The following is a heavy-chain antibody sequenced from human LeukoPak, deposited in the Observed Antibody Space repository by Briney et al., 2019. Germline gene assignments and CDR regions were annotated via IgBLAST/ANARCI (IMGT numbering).Heavy chain of an antibody. CDR1: GGSISSYY. CDR2: IYYSGST. CDR3: ARGATSHVDTAMAH. V-gene: IGHV4-59*01. Sequence: PSETLSLTCTVSGGSISSYYWSWIRQPPGKGLEWIGYIYYSGSTNYNPSLKSRVTISVDTSKNQSSLKLSSVTAADTAVYYCARGATSHVDTAMAHWGQGTLVTVSS. D-gene: IGHD5-18*01. J-gene: IGHJ4*02.